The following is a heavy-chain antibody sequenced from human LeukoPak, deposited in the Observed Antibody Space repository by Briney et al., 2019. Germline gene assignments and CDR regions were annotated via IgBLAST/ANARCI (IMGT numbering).Heavy chain of an antibody. CDR2: IYYSGST. J-gene: IGHJ4*02. V-gene: IGHV4-59*08. CDR3: ARGENGGDYVYY. D-gene: IGHD3-10*01. CDR1: GGSISSYY. Sequence: SETLSLTCTVSGGSISSYYWSWIRQPPGKGLEWIGYIYYSGSTNYNPSLKSRVTISVDTSKNQFSLKLSSVTAADRAVYYCARGENGGDYVYYWGQGTLVTVSS.